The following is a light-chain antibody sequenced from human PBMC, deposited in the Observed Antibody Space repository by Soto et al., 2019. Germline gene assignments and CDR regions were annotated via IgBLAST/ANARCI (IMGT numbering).Light chain of an antibody. CDR2: GNS. Sequence: QSVLTQPPSVSAAPGRTVTISCSGSSSNIGNSFVSWYQQLPGTAPRLLIYGNSDRPSGVPDRFSGSKSGTSASLAITGLQAEDEADYYCQSYDSSLSLYVFGTGTKLTVL. CDR1: SSNIGNSF. CDR3: QSYDSSLSLYV. V-gene: IGLV1-40*01. J-gene: IGLJ1*01.